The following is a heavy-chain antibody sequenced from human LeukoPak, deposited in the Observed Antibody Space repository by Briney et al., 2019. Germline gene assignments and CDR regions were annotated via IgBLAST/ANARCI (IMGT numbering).Heavy chain of an antibody. V-gene: IGHV3-48*01. CDR1: GFTLSRYS. J-gene: IGHJ4*02. CDR3: ARMVAANDY. D-gene: IGHD2-15*01. Sequence: GGSLRLSCAASGFTLSRYSMRWVRQAAGKGLELVSYITISSIPISYAASVKGPFTISRNNAKNPLYLQMNSLRAEDTAVYYCARMVAANDYWGQGTLVTVSS. CDR2: ITISSIPI.